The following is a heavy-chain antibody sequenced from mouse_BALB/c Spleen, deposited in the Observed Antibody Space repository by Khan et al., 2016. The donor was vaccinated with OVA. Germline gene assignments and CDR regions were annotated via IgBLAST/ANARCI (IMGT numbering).Heavy chain of an antibody. CDR1: GYSFTSYY. J-gene: IGHJ3*01. CDR2: IDPFSGGA. V-gene: IGHV1S135*01. D-gene: IGHD2-13*01. CDR3: TRRGDGDWFTY. Sequence: VQLQQSGPELMKPGVSVKISCKASGYSFTSYYIHWVIQSHGKSLEWIGYIDPFSGGATYNQKFKGKATMTVDKSSSTAYMQLSNLTSEDSAIYFGTRRGDGDWFTYWGQGTLVTVSA.